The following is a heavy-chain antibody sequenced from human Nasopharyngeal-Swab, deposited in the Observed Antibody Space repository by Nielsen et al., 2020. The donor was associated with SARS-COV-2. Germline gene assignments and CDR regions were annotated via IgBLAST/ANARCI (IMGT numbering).Heavy chain of an antibody. V-gene: IGHV2-5*02. D-gene: IGHD5-18*01. Sequence: SGPTLVSSTPSRTLTCTFSGFSLSNSGVGVDWIRQPPGKALEWLALIYLDDDKRYSPSLKSRLTITKDTSKNQVVLTMTNMDPVDTATYYCAHTWIQLCLIDYWGQGTLVTASS. CDR3: AHTWIQLCLIDY. CDR1: GFSLSNSGVG. J-gene: IGHJ4*02. CDR2: IYLDDDK.